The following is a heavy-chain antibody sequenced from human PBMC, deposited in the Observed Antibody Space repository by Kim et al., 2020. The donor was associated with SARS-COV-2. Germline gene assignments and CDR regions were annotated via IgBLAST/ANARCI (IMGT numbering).Heavy chain of an antibody. V-gene: IGHV3-21*04. CDR3: ARDTLRYVDWLLRTSFDI. D-gene: IGHD3-9*01. J-gene: IGHJ3*02. CDR1: GFTFSSYS. Sequence: GGSLRLSCAASGFTFSSYSMNWVRQAPGKGLEWVSSISSSSSYIYYADSVKGRFTISRDNAKNSLYLQMNSLRAEDTAVYYCARDTLRYVDWLLRTSFDIWGQGTMVNGSS. CDR2: ISSSSSYI.